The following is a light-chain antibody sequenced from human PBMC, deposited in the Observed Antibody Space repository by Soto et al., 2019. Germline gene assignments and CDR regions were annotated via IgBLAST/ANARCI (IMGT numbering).Light chain of an antibody. CDR3: SAYTSHTTI. J-gene: IGLJ2*01. V-gene: IGLV2-14*01. CDR1: SSDVGRYDY. CDR2: EVS. Sequence: QSALTQPASVSGSPGQSITISCTGTSSDVGRYDYVSWYQHHPGKAPKLMIYEVSSRPSGVSHRFSGSKSGNTASLTISGLQAEDEADYYCSAYTSHTTIFGGGTKVTVL.